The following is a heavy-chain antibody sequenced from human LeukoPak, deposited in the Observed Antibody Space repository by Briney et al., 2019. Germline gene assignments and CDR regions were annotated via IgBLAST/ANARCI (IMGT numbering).Heavy chain of an antibody. CDR1: GGSISSSNW. J-gene: IGHJ6*03. D-gene: IGHD4-23*01. CDR3: ARGGGNGGGWVGHFYYMDV. CDR2: IYHSGIT. Sequence: SETLSLTCTVSGGSISSSNWWSWVRQPPGKGREWIGSIYHSGITYYNPALKSRVTISVYTSKNHCSLKLSSVTAADTAVYYCARGGGNGGGWVGHFYYMDVWGKETTVTVSS. V-gene: IGHV4-4*02.